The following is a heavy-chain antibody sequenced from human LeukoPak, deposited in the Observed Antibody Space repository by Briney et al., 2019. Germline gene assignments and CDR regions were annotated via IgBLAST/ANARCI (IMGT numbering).Heavy chain of an antibody. J-gene: IGHJ4*02. D-gene: IGHD3-16*01. CDR2: INPNSDGT. CDR3: ARGRYGGSHTAFDN. CDR1: GYTFTDYF. V-gene: IGHV1-2*02. Sequence: ASVKVTCKASGYTFTDYFIHWVRQAPAQGLEWMGWINPNSDGTNYEQKFQGRVTVTRDTSIRTVYMEVSRLTSDDTAVCYCARGRYGGSHTAFDNWAQGTLVTVSS.